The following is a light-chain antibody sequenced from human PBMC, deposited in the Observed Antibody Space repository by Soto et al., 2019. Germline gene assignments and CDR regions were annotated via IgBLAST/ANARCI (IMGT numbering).Light chain of an antibody. J-gene: IGLJ2*01. CDR2: GNS. CDR1: RSNIGAGYD. Sequence: QSVLTQPPSVSGAPGQRVTISCTGSRSNIGAGYDVHWYQQLPGTAPKLLIYGNSNRPSGVPDRFSGSKSGTSASLAITGLQAEDEADYYCQSYDSSPYVVFGGGTKLTVL. CDR3: QSYDSSPYVV. V-gene: IGLV1-40*01.